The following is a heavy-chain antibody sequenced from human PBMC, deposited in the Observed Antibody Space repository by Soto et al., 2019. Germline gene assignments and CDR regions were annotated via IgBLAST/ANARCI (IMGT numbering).Heavy chain of an antibody. CDR1: GFTFSSYA. CDR3: ARLPGRYDVAGAYFDY. Sequence: GESLKISCAASGFTFSSYAMSWVRQAPGKGLEWVSAISGSGGSTYYADSVKGRFTISRDNSKNTLYLQMNSLRAEDTAVYYCARLPGRYDVAGAYFDYWGQGTLVTVSS. D-gene: IGHD6-19*01. CDR2: ISGSGGST. J-gene: IGHJ4*02. V-gene: IGHV3-23*01.